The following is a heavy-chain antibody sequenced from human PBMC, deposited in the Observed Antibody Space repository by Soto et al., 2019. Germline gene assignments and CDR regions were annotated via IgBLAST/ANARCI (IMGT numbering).Heavy chain of an antibody. CDR1: GGSSRGGGYS. J-gene: IGHJ5*02. CDR2: IYHSGST. Sequence: QPMSDTWTVAGGSSRGGGYSWSWIRQPPGKGLEWIGYIYHSGSTYYNPSLKSRVTISVDRSKNQFSLKLSSVTAADTAVYYCARVPDRWGQGTLVTVSS. D-gene: IGHD2-2*01. V-gene: IGHV4-30-2*01. CDR3: ARVPDR.